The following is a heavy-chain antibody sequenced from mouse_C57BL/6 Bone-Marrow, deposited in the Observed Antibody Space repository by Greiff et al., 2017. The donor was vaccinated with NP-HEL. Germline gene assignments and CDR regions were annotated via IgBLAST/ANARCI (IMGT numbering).Heavy chain of an antibody. Sequence: QVQLQQSGAELARPGASVKLSCKASSYTFTSYGISWVKQRPGQGLEWIGEIYPRSGNTYYNEKFKGKATLTADKSSSTAYMELRSLTSEDSAVYFCARSPYGNYVYAMDYWGQGTSVTVSS. CDR3: ARSPYGNYVYAMDY. CDR1: SYTFTSYG. CDR2: IYPRSGNT. V-gene: IGHV1-81*01. D-gene: IGHD2-1*01. J-gene: IGHJ4*01.